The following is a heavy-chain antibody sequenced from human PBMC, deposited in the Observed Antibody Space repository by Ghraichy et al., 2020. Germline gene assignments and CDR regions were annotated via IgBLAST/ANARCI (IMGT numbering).Heavy chain of an antibody. D-gene: IGHD3-3*01. Sequence: ASVKVSCKASGYTFTGYYMHWVRQAPGQGLEWMGRINPNSGGTNYAQKFQGRVTMTRDTSISTAYMELSRLRSDDTAVYYCARAALEWLLYRYYYYYMDVWGKGTTVTVSS. CDR1: GYTFTGYY. CDR3: ARAALEWLLYRYYYYYMDV. V-gene: IGHV1-2*06. CDR2: INPNSGGT. J-gene: IGHJ6*03.